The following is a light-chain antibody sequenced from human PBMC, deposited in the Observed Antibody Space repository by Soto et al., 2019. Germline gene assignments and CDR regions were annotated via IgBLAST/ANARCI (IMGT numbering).Light chain of an antibody. CDR1: SSNIGSNT. V-gene: IGLV1-44*01. Sequence: QAVVTQPPSASGTPGQRVTISCSGSSSNIGSNTLSWYQQLPQRAPKLLIFSNNQRPSGVPHRFSASKSGTSASLAISGLQSEDEADYYCATWADGLNSYVFGTGTKLTVL. CDR2: SNN. CDR3: ATWADGLNSYV. J-gene: IGLJ1*01.